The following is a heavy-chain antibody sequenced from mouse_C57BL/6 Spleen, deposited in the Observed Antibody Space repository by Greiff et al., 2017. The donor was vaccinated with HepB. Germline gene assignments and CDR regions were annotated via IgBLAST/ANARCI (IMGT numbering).Heavy chain of an antibody. CDR3: ARGGNYFAWFAY. CDR1: GFSFTSYG. J-gene: IGHJ3*01. V-gene: IGHV2-2*01. D-gene: IGHD2-1*01. Sequence: VMLVESGPGLVQPSQSLSITCTVSGFSFTSYGVHWVRQSPGKGLEWLGVIWSGGSTDYNAAFISRLSISKDNSKSQVFFKMKSLQADDTAIYYCARGGNYFAWFAYWGQGTLVTVSA. CDR2: IWSGGST.